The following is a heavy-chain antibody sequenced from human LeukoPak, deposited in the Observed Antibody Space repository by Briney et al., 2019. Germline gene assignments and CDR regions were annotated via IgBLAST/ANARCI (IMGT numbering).Heavy chain of an antibody. CDR1: GFRFDDYA. J-gene: IGHJ4*02. Sequence: PPGGSLRLSCAASGFRFDDYAMQWVRQAPGKGLEWVSGISWNSGDIGYGDSVKGRFTISRDNAKNSLYLQMNSLRAEDTALYYCARDSIVGATWFDYWGQGTLVTVSS. D-gene: IGHD1-26*01. CDR2: ISWNSGDI. V-gene: IGHV3-9*01. CDR3: ARDSIVGATWFDY.